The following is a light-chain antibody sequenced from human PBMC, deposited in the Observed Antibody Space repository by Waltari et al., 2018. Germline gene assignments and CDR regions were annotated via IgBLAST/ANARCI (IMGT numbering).Light chain of an antibody. CDR3: CSYAGDSTLI. CDR1: SSNVGGFPT. J-gene: IGLJ2*01. CDR2: DVN. Sequence: QSALTQPASVSGSPGQSITIPCTGTSSNVGGFPTVSWYQQHPGKAPQLIIYDVNKRPSGISHRFSGSKSGNTASLTISGLQADDESDYYCCSYAGDSTLIFGGGTKLTVL. V-gene: IGLV2-23*02.